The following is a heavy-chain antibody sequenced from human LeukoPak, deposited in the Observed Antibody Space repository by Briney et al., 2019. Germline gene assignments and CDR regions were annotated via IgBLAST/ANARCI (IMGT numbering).Heavy chain of an antibody. D-gene: IGHD2-2*01. V-gene: IGHV5-51*01. Sequence: GESLKISCKGSGYSFTSYWIGGVRQMPGKGLEWMGIIYPGDSDTRYSPSFQGQVTISADKSISTAYLQWSSLKASDTAMYYCATLYCSSTSCPIYFDYWGQGTLVTVSS. CDR1: GYSFTSYW. CDR3: ATLYCSSTSCPIYFDY. J-gene: IGHJ4*02. CDR2: IYPGDSDT.